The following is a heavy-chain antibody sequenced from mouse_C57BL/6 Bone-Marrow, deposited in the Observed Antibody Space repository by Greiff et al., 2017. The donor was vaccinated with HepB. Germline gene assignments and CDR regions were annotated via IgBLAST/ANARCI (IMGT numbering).Heavy chain of an antibody. CDR1: GFSLTSYG. CDR2: IWSGGST. V-gene: IGHV2-2*01. Sequence: QVQLQQSGPGLVQPSQSLSITCTVSGFSLTSYGVHWVRQSPGKGLEWLGVIWSGGSTDYNAAFISRLSISKDNSKSQVFFKRTSPQADDKAIYYCAREGSYYSLAYWGQGTLVTVSA. J-gene: IGHJ3*01. D-gene: IGHD2-12*01. CDR3: AREGSYYSLAY.